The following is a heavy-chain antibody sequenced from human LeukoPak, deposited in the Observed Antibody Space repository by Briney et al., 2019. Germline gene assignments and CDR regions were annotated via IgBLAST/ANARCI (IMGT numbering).Heavy chain of an antibody. CDR2: ISYDANIGSNK. CDR1: GFTFSRYA. V-gene: IGHV3-30-3*01. CDR3: ARDGGYDFWSGYYQDY. J-gene: IGHJ4*02. Sequence: PGRSLRLSCATSGFTFSRYAMHWVRQAPGKGLEWVALISYDANIGSNKYYADSVKGRFTISRDNSKNTLYLQMNSLRAEDTAVYYCARDGGYDFWSGYYQDYWGQETLVTVSS. D-gene: IGHD3-3*01.